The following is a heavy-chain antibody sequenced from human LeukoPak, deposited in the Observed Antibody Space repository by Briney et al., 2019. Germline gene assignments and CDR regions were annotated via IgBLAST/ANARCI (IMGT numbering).Heavy chain of an antibody. Sequence: GGSLRLSCAASGFTFSSYWMSWVRQAPGKGLEWVANIKQDGSEKYYVDSVKGRFTISRDNAKNSLYLQMNSLRAEDTAVYYCAREGYLCSGTSCYYFDYWGQGTLVTVSS. CDR1: GFTFSSYW. CDR2: IKQDGSEK. CDR3: AREGYLCSGTSCYYFDY. V-gene: IGHV3-7*01. D-gene: IGHD2-2*01. J-gene: IGHJ4*02.